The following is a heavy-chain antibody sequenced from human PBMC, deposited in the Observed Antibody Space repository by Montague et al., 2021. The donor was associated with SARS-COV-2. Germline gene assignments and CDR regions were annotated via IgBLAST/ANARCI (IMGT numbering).Heavy chain of an antibody. V-gene: IGHV3-33*08. Sequence: SLRLSCAASGFTFSSYDMHWVRQAPGKGLEWVAVIWYDLSNQYXXXSXXXRFXISRDNSKNTLYLQLNSLRAEATAVYYCAREYSAPRWFGEYNRYGMDVWGQGTTVTVSS. J-gene: IGHJ6*02. D-gene: IGHD3-10*01. CDR3: AREYSAPRWFGEYNRYGMDV. CDR1: GFTFSSYD. CDR2: IWYDLSNQ.